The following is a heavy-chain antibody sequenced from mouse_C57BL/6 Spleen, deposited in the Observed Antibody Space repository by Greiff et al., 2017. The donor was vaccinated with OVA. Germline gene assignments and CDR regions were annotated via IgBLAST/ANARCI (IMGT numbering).Heavy chain of an antibody. CDR3: AIAVDYYDYDGFAY. D-gene: IGHD2-4*01. Sequence: VQLQQPGAELVQPGASVKVSCKASGYTFTSYWMHWVKQRPGQGLEWIGRIHPSDSDTNYNQKFKGKATLTVDKSSSTAYMQLSSLTSEDSAVYYCAIAVDYYDYDGFAYWGQGTLVTVSA. CDR2: IHPSDSDT. J-gene: IGHJ3*01. CDR1: GYTFTSYW. V-gene: IGHV1-74*01.